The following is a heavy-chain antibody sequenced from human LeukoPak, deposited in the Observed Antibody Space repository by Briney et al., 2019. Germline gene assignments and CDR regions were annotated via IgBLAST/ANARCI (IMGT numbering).Heavy chain of an antibody. D-gene: IGHD1-26*01. CDR3: ARVQVGATDAFDI. V-gene: IGHV1-69*01. Sequence: ASVKVSCKASGGTLSSYAISWVRQAPGQGLEWMGGIIPIFGTANYAQKFQGRVTITADESTSTAYMGLSSRRSEDTAVYYCARVQVGATDAFDIWGQGTMVTVSS. CDR1: GGTLSSYA. J-gene: IGHJ3*02. CDR2: IIPIFGTA.